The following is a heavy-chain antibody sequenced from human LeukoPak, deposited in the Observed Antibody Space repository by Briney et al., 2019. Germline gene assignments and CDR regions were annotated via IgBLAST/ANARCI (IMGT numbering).Heavy chain of an antibody. Sequence: RASVKVSCKASGYTFTSYGISWVRQAPGQGLEWMGGIIPIFGTTNYAQKFQGRVTITADESTSTAYMELSSLRSEDTAVYYCARGETMVRGVINYYYYYMDVWGKGTTVTVSS. D-gene: IGHD3-10*01. CDR1: GYTFTSYG. J-gene: IGHJ6*03. V-gene: IGHV1-69*13. CDR3: ARGETMVRGVINYYYYYMDV. CDR2: IIPIFGTT.